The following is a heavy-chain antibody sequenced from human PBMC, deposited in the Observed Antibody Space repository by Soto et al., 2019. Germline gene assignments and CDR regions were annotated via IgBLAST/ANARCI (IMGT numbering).Heavy chain of an antibody. Sequence: GGSLRLSCAASGFTFSSYEMAWVRQAPGKGLEWVAYISSSGNIMYGESVMGRFTISRDNADNSLYLQMNSLTAEDTAVYYCTKEKSVMYSGYDAFDIWGRGTMVTGSS. V-gene: IGHV3-48*03. CDR1: GFTFSSYE. CDR3: TKEKSVMYSGYDAFDI. D-gene: IGHD5-12*01. J-gene: IGHJ3*02. CDR2: ISSSGNI.